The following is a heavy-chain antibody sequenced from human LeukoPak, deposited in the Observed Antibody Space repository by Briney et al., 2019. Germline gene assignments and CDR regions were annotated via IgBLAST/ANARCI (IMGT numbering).Heavy chain of an antibody. Sequence: PSETLSLTCTVSGGSISSYYWSWIRQPPGKGLEWIGYIYYSGSTNYNPSLKSRVTISVDTSKNQFSLKLSSVTAADTAVYYCARDGYDILTGYYTEWGSDYYYYYMDVWGKGTTVTISS. J-gene: IGHJ6*03. CDR1: GGSISSYY. CDR3: ARDGYDILTGYYTEWGSDYYYYYMDV. V-gene: IGHV4-59*12. D-gene: IGHD3-9*01. CDR2: IYYSGST.